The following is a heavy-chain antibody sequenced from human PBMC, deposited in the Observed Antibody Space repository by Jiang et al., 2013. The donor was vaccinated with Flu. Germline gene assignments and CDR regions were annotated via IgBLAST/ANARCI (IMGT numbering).Heavy chain of an antibody. Sequence: TCTVSGGSITSDSYYWGWIRQPPGKGLEWIGGMYYSGSTYYNPSLKSRVTMYIDASKNQFSLKLSSVTAADTALYCCARLVGPTVLSGMDVWGQGTTVTVSS. CDR3: ARLVGPTVLSGMDV. CDR1: GGSITSDSYY. D-gene: IGHD1-26*01. CDR2: MYYSGST. J-gene: IGHJ6*02. V-gene: IGHV4-39*01.